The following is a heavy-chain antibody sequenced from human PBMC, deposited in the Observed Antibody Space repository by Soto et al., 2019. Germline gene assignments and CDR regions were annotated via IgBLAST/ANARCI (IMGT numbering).Heavy chain of an antibody. V-gene: IGHV3-7*01. J-gene: IGHJ1*01. CDR1: GFTFRSDW. CDR3: TRGPN. Sequence: GGSLRLSCVVSGFTFRSDWMSWVRQAPGKGLEWVANINQVGSESDYVDSVKGRFIISRDNAKNSLFLQMNSLRAEDTAVYYCTRGPNWGQGTLVTVSS. CDR2: INQVGSES.